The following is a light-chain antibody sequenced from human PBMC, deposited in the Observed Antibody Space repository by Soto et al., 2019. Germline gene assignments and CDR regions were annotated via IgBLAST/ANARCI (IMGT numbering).Light chain of an antibody. CDR1: KLGDKY. CDR2: QDD. Sequence: SYELTQPPSVSVSPGQTASISSSGDKLGDKYVCWYQQKPGQSPLLVIYQDDKRPSGIPERFSGSTSGDTATLTVTGTQTMDEADYYCQAWESTTAGGVFGGGTKLTVL. CDR3: QAWESTTAGGV. V-gene: IGLV3-1*01. J-gene: IGLJ2*01.